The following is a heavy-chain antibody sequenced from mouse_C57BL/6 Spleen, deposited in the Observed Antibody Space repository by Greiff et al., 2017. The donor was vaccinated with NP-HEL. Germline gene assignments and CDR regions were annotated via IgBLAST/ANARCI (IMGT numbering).Heavy chain of an antibody. D-gene: IGHD2-4*01. Sequence: EVKLMESEGGLVQPGSSMKLSCTASGFTFSDYYMAWVRQVPEKGLEWVANINYDGSSTYYLDSLKSRFIISRDNAKNILYLQMSSLKSEDTATYYCARDGLRRGFAYWGQGTLVTVSA. CDR3: ARDGLRRGFAY. CDR2: INYDGSST. J-gene: IGHJ3*01. V-gene: IGHV5-16*01. CDR1: GFTFSDYY.